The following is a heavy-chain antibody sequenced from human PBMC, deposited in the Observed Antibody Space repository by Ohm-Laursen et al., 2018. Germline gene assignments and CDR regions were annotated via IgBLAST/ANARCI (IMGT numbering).Heavy chain of an antibody. D-gene: IGHD3-9*01. CDR3: ARGHFDWLLSPEYYFDY. Sequence: GSSVKVSCKASGYTFTSYDINWVRQATGQGLEWMGWMNPNSGNTGYAQKFQGRVTMTRNTSISTAYMELSSLRSEDTAVYYCARGHFDWLLSPEYYFDYWGQGTLVTVSS. CDR1: GYTFTSYD. CDR2: MNPNSGNT. J-gene: IGHJ4*02. V-gene: IGHV1-8*01.